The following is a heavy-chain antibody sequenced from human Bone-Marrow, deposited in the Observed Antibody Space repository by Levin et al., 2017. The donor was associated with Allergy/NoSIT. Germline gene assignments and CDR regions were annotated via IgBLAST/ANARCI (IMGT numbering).Heavy chain of an antibody. Sequence: SGPTLVKPTQTLTLTCTFSGFSFTTSGEGAGWIRQSPGKAPEWLAFVYWDDDKTYNPSLSSRLTIRKDSSRKQVVLTMTNMDPVDTATYYCIHRNYYHKYFQYWGQGTLVTVSS. CDR2: VYWDDDK. J-gene: IGHJ1*01. V-gene: IGHV2-5*02. D-gene: IGHD3-10*01. CDR3: IHRNYYHKYFQY. CDR1: GFSFTTSGEG.